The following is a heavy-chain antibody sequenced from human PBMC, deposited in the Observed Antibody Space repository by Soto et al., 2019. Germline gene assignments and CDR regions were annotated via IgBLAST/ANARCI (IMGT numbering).Heavy chain of an antibody. V-gene: IGHV1-58*02. CDR1: GFTFTSSA. CDR2: IVVGSGNT. J-gene: IGHJ4*02. CDR3: AADRSVGQWLFDY. D-gene: IGHD6-19*01. Sequence: GASVKVSCKASGFTFTSSAMQWVRQARGQRLEWIGWIVVGSGNTNYAQKFQERVTITRDMSTSTAYMELSSLRSEDTAVYYCAADRSVGQWLFDYWGQGTLVTVSS.